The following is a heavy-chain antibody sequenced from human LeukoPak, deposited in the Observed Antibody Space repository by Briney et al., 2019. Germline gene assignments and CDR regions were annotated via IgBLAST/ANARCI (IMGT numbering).Heavy chain of an antibody. D-gene: IGHD4-17*01. CDR1: NYTFTTYG. Sequence: ASVRVSCKASNYTFTTYGIAWVRQAPGQGLKWMGWISTYTGDTNYAQHLQARVTMTTDTSTGTAYLDLRSLISDDTGVYYCARALTTMTPLDYWGQGTLVTVSS. J-gene: IGHJ4*02. V-gene: IGHV1-18*01. CDR3: ARALTTMTPLDY. CDR2: ISTYTGDT.